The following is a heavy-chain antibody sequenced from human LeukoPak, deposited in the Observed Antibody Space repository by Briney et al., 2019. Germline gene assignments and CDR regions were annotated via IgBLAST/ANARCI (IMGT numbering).Heavy chain of an antibody. Sequence: GGSMRLSCAASGFTFSTYAMHWVRQAPGKGLEWVAFIRYDGGNKYYADSVKGRFTISRDNSKNTLYLQMNSLRPEDTAVYYCAKDGPRRDGYNDHWGQGTLVTVSS. J-gene: IGHJ4*02. CDR2: IRYDGGNK. D-gene: IGHD5-24*01. V-gene: IGHV3-30*02. CDR1: GFTFSTYA. CDR3: AKDGPRRDGYNDH.